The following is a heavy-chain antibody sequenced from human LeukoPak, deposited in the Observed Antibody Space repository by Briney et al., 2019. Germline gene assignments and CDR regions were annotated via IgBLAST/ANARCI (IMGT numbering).Heavy chain of an antibody. CDR3: ARLVRGRGSYLAFDI. Sequence: SETLSLTCTVSGGSISSSSYYWGWIRQPPGKGLEGIGSIYYSGSTYYNPSLKSRVTISVDTSKNQFSLKLSSVTAADTAVYYCARLVRGRGSYLAFDIWGQGTMVTVSS. V-gene: IGHV4-39*01. CDR1: GGSISSSSYY. J-gene: IGHJ3*02. D-gene: IGHD1-26*01. CDR2: IYYSGST.